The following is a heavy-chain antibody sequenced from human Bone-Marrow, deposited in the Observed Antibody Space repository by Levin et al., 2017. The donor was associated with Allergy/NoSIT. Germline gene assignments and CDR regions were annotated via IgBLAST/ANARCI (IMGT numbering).Heavy chain of an antibody. CDR2: ISSDGSNE. D-gene: IGHD2-15*01. CDR1: EFTFSTYA. Sequence: GESLKISCAASEFTFSTYAMHWVRRAPGKGLEWVAVISSDGSNEYYADSVKGRFTISRDNSKNTLYLQMNSLRGEDTAVYYCAREKVTMVVEIIESYFDYWGQGTLVTVSS. V-gene: IGHV3-30-3*01. J-gene: IGHJ4*02. CDR3: AREKVTMVVEIIESYFDY.